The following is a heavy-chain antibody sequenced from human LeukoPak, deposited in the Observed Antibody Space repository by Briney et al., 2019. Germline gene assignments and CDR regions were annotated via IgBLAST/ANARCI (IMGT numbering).Heavy chain of an antibody. J-gene: IGHJ3*02. D-gene: IGHD1-20*01. Sequence: GGSLRLSCAASGFTFSSYWMSWVRQAPGKGLEWVANINQDGSEKYYVDSVKGRCTISRDNAKNSLYLQMNSLRAEDTAVYYCARDEYNWNVDAFDIWGQGTMVTVSS. CDR1: GFTFSSYW. V-gene: IGHV3-7*01. CDR3: ARDEYNWNVDAFDI. CDR2: INQDGSEK.